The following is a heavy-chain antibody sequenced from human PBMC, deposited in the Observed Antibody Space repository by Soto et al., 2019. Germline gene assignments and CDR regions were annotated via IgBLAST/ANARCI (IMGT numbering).Heavy chain of an antibody. J-gene: IGHJ6*02. CDR1: GFMFGTYW. D-gene: IGHD3-22*01. Sequence: GGSLRLSCATTGFMFGTYWMSWVRQAPGKGLEWVANIKHDGNEKYYADSVKGRFTVSRDNVKNFLHLQMSSLRGDDTGVYFCVRATLSWGHYYFRGLDVWGQGTTVTVSS. CDR2: IKHDGNEK. V-gene: IGHV3-7*01. CDR3: VRATLSWGHYYFRGLDV.